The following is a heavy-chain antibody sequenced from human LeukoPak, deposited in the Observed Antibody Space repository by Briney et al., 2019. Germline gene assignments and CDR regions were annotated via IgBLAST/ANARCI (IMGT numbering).Heavy chain of an antibody. CDR2: FDPEDGET. D-gene: IGHD1-1*01. CDR1: GYTLTELS. CDR3: ARQLQLWRDEDRRDYYMDV. V-gene: IGHV1-24*01. J-gene: IGHJ6*03. Sequence: ASVKVSCKVSGYTLTELSMHWVRQAPGKGLEWMGGFDPEDGETIYAQKFQGRVTMTEDTSTDTAYMELSSLRSEDTAVYYCARQLQLWRDEDRRDYYMDVWGEGTTVTVSS.